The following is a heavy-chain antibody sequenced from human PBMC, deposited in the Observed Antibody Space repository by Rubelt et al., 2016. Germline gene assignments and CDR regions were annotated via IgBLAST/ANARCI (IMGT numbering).Heavy chain of an antibody. CDR2: VYFSVTP. V-gene: IGHV4-59*02. CDR1: GFTVSSNY. J-gene: IGHJ4*02. CDR3: ARSAQGSGRRFDY. Sequence: VQLVESGGGLIQPGGSLRLACRASGFTVSSNYMNWVRQAPGKGLEWIASVYFSVTPYSNPSLKSRLTLAVDTSKNQFSLNLKSVTAAETAVFYCARSAQGSGRRFDYWGQGLLVTVSS. D-gene: IGHD6-25*01.